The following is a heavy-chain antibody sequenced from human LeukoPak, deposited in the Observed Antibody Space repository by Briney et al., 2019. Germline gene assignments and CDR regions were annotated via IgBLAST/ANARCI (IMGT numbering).Heavy chain of an antibody. J-gene: IGHJ4*02. V-gene: IGHV3-30*18. CDR2: ISFDGSNK. D-gene: IGHD1-7*01. Sequence: LGRSLRLSCAASGFTFSNYAMHWVRQAPGKGLEWVSIISFDGSNKYYADSVKGRFTISRDNSKNTLYLQMNSLRAEDTAVYYCAKDRVVYNWNYAYYFDDWGQGTLVTVSS. CDR1: GFTFSNYA. CDR3: AKDRVVYNWNYAYYFDD.